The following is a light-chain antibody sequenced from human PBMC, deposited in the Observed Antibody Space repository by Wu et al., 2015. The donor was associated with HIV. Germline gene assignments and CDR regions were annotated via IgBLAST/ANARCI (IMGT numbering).Light chain of an antibody. J-gene: IGKJ4*01. V-gene: IGKV3-20*01. CDR1: QSVSSNY. CDR3: QQYDGSPLT. CDR2: GAS. Sequence: EIVLTQSPGTLSLSPGERATLSCRASQSVSSNYLVWYQQKSGQAPRLLIYGASNRAVGIPDRFSGSGSGTDFTLTISRLEPEDFAVYYCQQYDGSPLTFGGGTEVEIK.